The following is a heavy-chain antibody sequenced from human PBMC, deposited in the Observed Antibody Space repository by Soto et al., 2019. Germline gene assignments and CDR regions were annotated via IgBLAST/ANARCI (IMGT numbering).Heavy chain of an antibody. Sequence: GESLKISCKGSGYSFAGHWITWVRQKPGKGLEWMGRIDPSDSQTYYSPSFRGHVTISVTKSITTVFLQWSSLRASDTAMYYCARQIYDSDTGPNFQYYFDAWGQGTPVTVSS. CDR2: IDPSDSQT. D-gene: IGHD3-22*01. V-gene: IGHV5-10-1*01. J-gene: IGHJ4*02. CDR1: GYSFAGHW. CDR3: ARQIYDSDTGPNFQYYFDA.